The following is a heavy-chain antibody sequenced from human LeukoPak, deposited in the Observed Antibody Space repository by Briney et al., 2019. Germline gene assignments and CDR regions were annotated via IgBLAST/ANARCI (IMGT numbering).Heavy chain of an antibody. CDR1: GFIFRDYW. V-gene: IGHV3-74*01. Sequence: GGSLRLSCEASGFIFRDYWMHWVRQVPGKGLVWVARIKSDGSRTGYADSVKGRLTISRDNAKNTLYLQMNSVRAEDTAMYYCVRDRGYCSGGTCYALWDYWGQGTLVTVSS. J-gene: IGHJ4*02. CDR3: VRDRGYCSGGTCYALWDY. D-gene: IGHD2-15*01. CDR2: IKSDGSRT.